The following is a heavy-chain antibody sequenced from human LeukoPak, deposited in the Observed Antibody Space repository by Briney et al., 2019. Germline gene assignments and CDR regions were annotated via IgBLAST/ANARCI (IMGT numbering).Heavy chain of an antibody. D-gene: IGHD2-2*01. V-gene: IGHV1-2*06. CDR1: GYTSTGYY. Sequence: ASVKVSCKASGYTSTGYYMHWVRQAPGQGLEWMGRINPNSGGTNYAQKFQGRVTMTRDTSISTAYMELSRLRSDDTAVYYCARGGCSSTSCFDFDYWGQGTLVTVSS. J-gene: IGHJ4*02. CDR2: INPNSGGT. CDR3: ARGGCSSTSCFDFDY.